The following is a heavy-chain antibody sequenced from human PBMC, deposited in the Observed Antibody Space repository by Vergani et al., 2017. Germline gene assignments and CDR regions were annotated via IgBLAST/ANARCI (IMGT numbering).Heavy chain of an antibody. CDR2: INHSGST. Sequence: QVQLQQWGAGLLKPSETLSLTCAVYGGSFSGYYWSWIRQPPGKGLEWIGEINHSGSTNYNPSLKSRVTISVDTSKNQFSLKLSSVTAADTAVYYCARDVGPGIAVAGETSDYWGQGTLVTVSS. CDR1: GGSFSGYY. V-gene: IGHV4-34*01. J-gene: IGHJ4*02. D-gene: IGHD6-19*01. CDR3: ARDVGPGIAVAGETSDY.